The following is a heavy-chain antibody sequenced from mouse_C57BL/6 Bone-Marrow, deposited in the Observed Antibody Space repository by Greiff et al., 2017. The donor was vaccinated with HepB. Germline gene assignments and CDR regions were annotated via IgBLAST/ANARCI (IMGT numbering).Heavy chain of an antibody. CDR2: INPSNGGT. J-gene: IGHJ1*03. V-gene: IGHV1-53*01. Sequence: QVQLQQPGTELVKPGASVKLSCKASGYTFTSYWMHWVKQRPGQGLEWIGNINPSNGGTNYNEKFKSKATLTVDKSSSTAYMQLNSLTSEDSAVYFCARSDSGGLNWYFDVWGTGTTVTVSS. CDR1: GYTFTSYW. CDR3: ARSDSGGLNWYFDV. D-gene: IGHD3-3*01.